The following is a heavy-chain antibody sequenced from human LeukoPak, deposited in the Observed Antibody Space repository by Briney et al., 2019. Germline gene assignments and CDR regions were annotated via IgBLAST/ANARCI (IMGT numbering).Heavy chain of an antibody. CDR3: VKEDSAYYFDN. D-gene: IGHD3-10*01. Sequence: GRSLRLSCAASGFTFSRYGMHWVRQAPGKGLEWVGIISADGSNIFYADSVKGRFTISRDNSKNTLDLQMNSLRAEDTAVYHCVKEDSAYYFDNWGQGTLVTVSS. J-gene: IGHJ4*02. V-gene: IGHV3-30*18. CDR1: GFTFSRYG. CDR2: ISADGSNI.